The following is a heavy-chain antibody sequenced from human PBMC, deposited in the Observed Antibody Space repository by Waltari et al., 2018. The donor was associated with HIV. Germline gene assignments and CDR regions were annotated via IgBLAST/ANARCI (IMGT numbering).Heavy chain of an antibody. CDR3: AREGHYYGSGRFGGDY. D-gene: IGHD3-10*01. V-gene: IGHV3-33*01. CDR1: GFTFSTYG. J-gene: IGHJ4*02. CDR2: LWYDGSNK. Sequence: QVQLVESGGGVVQPGRSLRLSCAASGFTFSTYGMHWVRQAPGKGLEWVAGLWYDGSNKYYADSVKGRLTSSRDNSKNTVYLQINRLRAEDTAVYYCAREGHYYGSGRFGGDYWGQGTLVTVSS.